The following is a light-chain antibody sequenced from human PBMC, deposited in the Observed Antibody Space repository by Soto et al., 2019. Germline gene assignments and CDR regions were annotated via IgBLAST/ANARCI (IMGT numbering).Light chain of an antibody. Sequence: EIVMTQSPATLSVSPGERDTLSCRASQSVSSSYLAWYQQKPGQAPRLLIYGASSRATGIPDRFSGSGSGTDFTLTISRLEPEDFAVYYCQQYGSSRWTFGQGTKWISN. V-gene: IGKV3-20*01. CDR3: QQYGSSRWT. CDR1: QSVSSSY. CDR2: GAS. J-gene: IGKJ1*01.